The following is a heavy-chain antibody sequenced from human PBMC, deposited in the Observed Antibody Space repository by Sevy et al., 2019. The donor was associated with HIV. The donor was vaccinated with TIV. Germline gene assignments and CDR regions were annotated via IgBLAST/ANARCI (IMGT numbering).Heavy chain of an antibody. D-gene: IGHD2-2*01. CDR1: GFAFSRYD. CDR3: AKTWAYCSSTSCYLPYYYYGLDV. CDR2: VSGSGAST. Sequence: GGSLRLSCTASGFAFSRYDIIWVRQAPGKGLEWVSAVSGSGASTYYADSVRGRFTISREIAKNTVYLQMNGLRAEDTAVYYCAKTWAYCSSTSCYLPYYYYGLDVWGQGTTVTVSS. J-gene: IGHJ6*02. V-gene: IGHV3-23*01.